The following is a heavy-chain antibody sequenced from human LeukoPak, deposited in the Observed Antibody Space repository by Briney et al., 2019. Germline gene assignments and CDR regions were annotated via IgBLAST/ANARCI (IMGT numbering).Heavy chain of an antibody. D-gene: IGHD2-8*01. CDR2: INPSGGST. J-gene: IGHJ6*02. Sequence: GASVKVSCKGSGYNFISYYMHWVRQAPGQGLEWMGIINPSGGSTSYAQKFQDRVTMTRDTYTSTVYMELSSLKSEDTAVYYCAREDVVLVDAVRYYYYGMDVWGQGTTVTVSS. V-gene: IGHV1-46*01. CDR1: GYNFISYY. CDR3: AREDVVLVDAVRYYYYGMDV.